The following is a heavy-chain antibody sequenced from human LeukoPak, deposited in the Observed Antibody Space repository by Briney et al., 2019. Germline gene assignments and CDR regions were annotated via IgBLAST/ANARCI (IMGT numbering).Heavy chain of an antibody. J-gene: IGHJ5*02. D-gene: IGHD6-13*01. CDR2: INTNTGNP. CDR1: GYTFTSYA. Sequence: ASVKVSCKASGYTFTSYAMNWVRQAPGQGLEWMGWINTNTGNPTYAQGFTGRFVFSLDTSVSTAYLQISSLKAEDTAVYYCARGQQLPREEDWFDPWGQGTLVTVSS. V-gene: IGHV7-4-1*02. CDR3: ARGQQLPREEDWFDP.